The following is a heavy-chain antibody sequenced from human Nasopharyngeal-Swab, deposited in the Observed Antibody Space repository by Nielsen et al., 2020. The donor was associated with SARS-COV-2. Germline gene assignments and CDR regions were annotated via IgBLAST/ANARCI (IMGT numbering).Heavy chain of an antibody. CDR2: IWYDGSNK. D-gene: IGHD6-13*01. Sequence: EGSLRLSCAASGFTFSSYSMHWVRQAPGKGLEWVAVIWYDGSNKYYADSVKGRFTISRDNSKNTLYLQMNSLRAEDTAVYYCARGQESYSSSWLNWYFDLWGRGTLVTVSS. CDR1: GFTFSSYS. J-gene: IGHJ2*01. CDR3: ARGQESYSSSWLNWYFDL. V-gene: IGHV3-33*08.